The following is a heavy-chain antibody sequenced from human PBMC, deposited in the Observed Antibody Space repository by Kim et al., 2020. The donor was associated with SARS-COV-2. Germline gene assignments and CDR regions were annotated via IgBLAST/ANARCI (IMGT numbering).Heavy chain of an antibody. CDR1: GFTFRRNW. CDR3: ARGRYGSGSLPDY. D-gene: IGHD3-10*01. CDR2: INDNGDST. V-gene: IGHV3-74*01. Sequence: GGSLRLSCVASGFTFRRNWMHWVRQVPGKGLVWVSRINDNGDSTIYADSVKGRFTISRDNAKNTLYLQMNSLRAEDTAVYYCARGRYGSGSLPDYWGQGTQVIVSS. J-gene: IGHJ4*02.